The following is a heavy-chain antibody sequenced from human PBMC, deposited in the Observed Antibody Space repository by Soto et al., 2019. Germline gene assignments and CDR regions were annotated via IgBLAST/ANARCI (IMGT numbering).Heavy chain of an antibody. J-gene: IGHJ3*02. D-gene: IGHD3-3*01. CDR2: ISSSGSYI. CDR3: ARRANKALFGVVTERSASDI. CDR1: GFTFSSYS. V-gene: IGHV3-21*04. Sequence: ESGGGLVKPGGSLRLSCAASGFTFSSYSLNWVRQAPGKGLEWVASISSSGSYIYYADSVKGRFTISRDNAKNSLYLQMNTLRAEDTALYYCARRANKALFGVVTERSASDIWGQGTMVTVSS.